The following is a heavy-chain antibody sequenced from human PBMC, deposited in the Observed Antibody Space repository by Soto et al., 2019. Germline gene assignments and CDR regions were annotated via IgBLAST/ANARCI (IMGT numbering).Heavy chain of an antibody. V-gene: IGHV1-69*01. CDR3: ARSQGSSTSLAIYYYYYCGMDV. Sequence: QVQLVQSGAEVKKPGSSVKVSCKASGGTFSSYAISWVRQAPGQGLEWMGGIIPISGTANYAQKFQGRVTITADESTSTAYMALSSLRSEDTAVYYCARSQGSSTSLAIYYYYYCGMDVWGQGTTVTVSS. CDR2: IIPISGTA. CDR1: GGTFSSYA. D-gene: IGHD2-2*01. J-gene: IGHJ6*02.